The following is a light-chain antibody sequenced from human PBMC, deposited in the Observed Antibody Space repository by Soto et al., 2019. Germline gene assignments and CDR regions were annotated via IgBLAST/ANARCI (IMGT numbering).Light chain of an antibody. CDR2: DAS. V-gene: IGKV3D-15*01. CDR1: QSISTN. Sequence: PPASASLSCRASQSISTNLAWYQQKPGQAPRLLIYDASTRATGIPARFSGSGSGTEFTLTISSLLSEDFAVYSCQQYNNWPLTFGGGTKV. CDR3: QQYNNWPLT. J-gene: IGKJ4*01.